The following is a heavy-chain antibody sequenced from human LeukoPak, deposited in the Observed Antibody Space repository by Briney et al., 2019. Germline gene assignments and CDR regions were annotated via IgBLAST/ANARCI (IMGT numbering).Heavy chain of an antibody. CDR1: GGSISSSSYY. Sequence: SETLSLTCTVSGGSISSSSYYWGWIRQPPGKGLEWIGSIYYSGSTYYNPSLKSRVTISVDTSKNQFSLKLSSVTAADTAVYYCARVGETGSGSYFSYYYYYMDVWGKGTTVTVSS. CDR2: IYYSGST. CDR3: ARVGETGSGSYFSYYYYYMDV. V-gene: IGHV4-39*07. D-gene: IGHD1-26*01. J-gene: IGHJ6*03.